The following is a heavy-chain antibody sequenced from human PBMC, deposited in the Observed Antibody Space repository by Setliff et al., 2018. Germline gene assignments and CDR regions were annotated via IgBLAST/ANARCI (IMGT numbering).Heavy chain of an antibody. Sequence: ASVKVSCKASGYTFTSYGVSWVRQAPGQGLEWMGWISAYNGNINYAQKFQGRVTMTTDTYTSTANMELRSLRSDDTAVYYCARDRRNIVVAVVNAAFDIWGQGTMVTVSS. CDR2: ISAYNGNI. CDR3: ARDRRNIVVAVVNAAFDI. CDR1: GYTFTSYG. V-gene: IGHV1-18*01. J-gene: IGHJ3*02. D-gene: IGHD2-15*01.